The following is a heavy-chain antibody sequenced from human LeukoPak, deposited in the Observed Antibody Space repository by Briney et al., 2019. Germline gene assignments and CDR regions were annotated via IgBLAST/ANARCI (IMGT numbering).Heavy chain of an antibody. Sequence: GGPLRLSCAASGFTFSTYAMTWVRQAPGKGLEWVSLISGTGGSTYYSDSVKGRFTISRDNAKNSLYLQMDSLRAEDTAVYYCASLPTAASYMDVWGKGTTVTVSS. CDR2: ISGTGGST. V-gene: IGHV3-23*01. CDR3: ASLPTAASYMDV. CDR1: GFTFSTYA. J-gene: IGHJ6*03. D-gene: IGHD5/OR15-5a*01.